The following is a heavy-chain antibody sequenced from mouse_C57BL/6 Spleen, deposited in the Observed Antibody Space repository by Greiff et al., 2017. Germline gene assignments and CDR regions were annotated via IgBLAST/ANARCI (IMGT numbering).Heavy chain of an antibody. J-gene: IGHJ4*01. CDR1: GYTFTSYW. CDR3: ARERGRYAMDY. Sequence: QVQLQQPGAELVKPGASVKLSCKASGYTFTSYWMHWVKQRPGRGLEWIGRIDPNSGGTKYNEKFKSKATLTVDKPSSTAYMPLSSLTSADSSVFYYARERGRYAMDYWGQGTSVTVSS. V-gene: IGHV1-72*01. CDR2: IDPNSGGT.